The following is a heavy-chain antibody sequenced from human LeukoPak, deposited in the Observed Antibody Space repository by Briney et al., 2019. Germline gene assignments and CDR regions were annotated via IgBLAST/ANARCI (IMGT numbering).Heavy chain of an antibody. CDR1: GFTFSSYE. J-gene: IGHJ6*04. Sequence: GGSLRLSCAASGFTFSSYEMNWVRQAPGKGLEWVSYISSSGSTIYYADSVKGRFTISRDNAKNSLYLQMNSLRTKDTAVYYCAELGITRIGGVWGKGPTVTISS. D-gene: IGHD3-10*02. V-gene: IGHV3-48*03. CDR2: ISSSGSTI. CDR3: AELGITRIGGV.